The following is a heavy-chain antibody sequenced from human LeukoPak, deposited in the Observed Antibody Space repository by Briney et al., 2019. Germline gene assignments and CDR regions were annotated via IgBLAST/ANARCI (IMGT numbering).Heavy chain of an antibody. D-gene: IGHD2-8*02. CDR2: VHSSGRT. CDR3: ARHDEECPGEYCFLLSFDY. J-gene: IGHJ4*01. CDR1: GGFINNFY. V-gene: IGHV4-59*08. Sequence: SETLSLTCTFSGGFINNFYWSWIRQSRAKGLEGIGYVHSSGRTDYNPSLRSRVSMSAGTSKSQLSLRLTSVTAADTAVYFCARHDEECPGEYCFLLSFDYWGPGSLVTVSS.